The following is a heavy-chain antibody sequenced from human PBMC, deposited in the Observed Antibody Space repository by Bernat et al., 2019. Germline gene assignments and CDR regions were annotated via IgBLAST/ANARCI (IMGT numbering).Heavy chain of an antibody. J-gene: IGHJ4*02. CDR1: GFTFSSYA. D-gene: IGHD3-9*01. CDR3: AKVGYCGGLLYYFDY. CDR2: ISGSGGST. Sequence: EVQLLESGGGLVQPGGSLRLSCAASGFTFSSYAMSWVRQAPGKGLEWVSAISGSGGSTYYADSVKGRFTISRDNSKNTLYLQMNSLRSEDTAVYYCAKVGYCGGLLYYFDYWGQGTLVTVSS. V-gene: IGHV3-23*01.